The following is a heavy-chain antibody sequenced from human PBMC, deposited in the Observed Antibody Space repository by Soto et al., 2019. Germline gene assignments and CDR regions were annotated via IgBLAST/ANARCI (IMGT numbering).Heavy chain of an antibody. J-gene: IGHJ5*02. Sequence: EVQLVESGGGLVQPGGSLRLSCAASGFTFSSYSMNWVRQAPGKGLEWVSYISSSSSTIYYADSVKGRFTISRDNAKNSLYLQMNSLRAEDTAVYYCAREVLGGSSWYGWFDPWRQGTLVTVSS. CDR1: GFTFSSYS. D-gene: IGHD6-13*01. CDR2: ISSSSSTI. V-gene: IGHV3-48*01. CDR3: AREVLGGSSWYGWFDP.